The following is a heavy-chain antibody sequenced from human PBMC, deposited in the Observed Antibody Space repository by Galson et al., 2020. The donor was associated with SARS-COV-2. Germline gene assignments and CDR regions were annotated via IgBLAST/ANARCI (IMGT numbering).Heavy chain of an antibody. CDR2: IYRSGAT. Sequence: SETLSLTCDVSNYSISSGYYWGWIRQPPGKGLEWIATIYRSGATSYKPSLKSRLTMSVDTSKNQFSLKLRSVTAADTAMYFCARALPGLWVSSSYFDSWGHGVLVTGSS. J-gene: IGHJ4*01. CDR3: ARALPGLWVSSSYFDS. V-gene: IGHV4-38-2*01. CDR1: NYSISSGYY. D-gene: IGHD6-6*01.